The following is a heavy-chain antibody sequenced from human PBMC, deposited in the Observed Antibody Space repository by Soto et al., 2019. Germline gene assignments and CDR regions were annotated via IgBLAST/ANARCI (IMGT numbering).Heavy chain of an antibody. J-gene: IGHJ6*02. CDR1: GGSVNSGAYH. V-gene: IGHV4-31*03. CDR2: IYYNGDT. Sequence: QVQLQESGPGLVKPSQTLSLTCTVSGGSVNSGAYHWNWIRQHPGKGLDWNGYIYYNGDTSYNSSLRSRSNISIDTSKNQFSLTLTSVAAADTAVYFCARGSAGRFLGVYYGVDVWGPGTMVTVSS. D-gene: IGHD3-3*01. CDR3: ARGSAGRFLGVYYGVDV.